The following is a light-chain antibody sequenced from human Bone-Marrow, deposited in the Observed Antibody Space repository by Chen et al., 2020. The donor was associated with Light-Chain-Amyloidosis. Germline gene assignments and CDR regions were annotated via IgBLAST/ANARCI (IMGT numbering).Light chain of an antibody. Sequence: FMLTQPHSVSESPGKTVIISCTRSSGSIATNYVQWYQQRPGSSPTTVIYEDDQRPPWVPDRFSGSIDRSSNSASLTISGLKTEDEADYYCQSYQGSSQGVFGGGTKLTVL. J-gene: IGLJ3*02. CDR1: SGSIATNY. CDR3: QSYQGSSQGV. CDR2: EDD. V-gene: IGLV6-57*01.